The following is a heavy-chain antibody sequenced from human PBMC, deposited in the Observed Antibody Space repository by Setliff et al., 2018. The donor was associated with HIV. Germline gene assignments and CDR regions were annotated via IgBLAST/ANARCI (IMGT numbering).Heavy chain of an antibody. CDR2: VYSAGNT. J-gene: IGHJ3*02. Sequence: HPGGSLRLSCAASGFTVSSTYMSWVRQSPVRGLEWVSVVYSAGNTYYADSVKGRFTVSRDNSKDTLFLQMNSLKTEDTAVYYCTRKPHYYDSSGVYVAEAFDIWGQGTMVTVSS. CDR3: TRKPHYYDSSGVYVAEAFDI. D-gene: IGHD3-22*01. CDR1: GFTVSSTY. V-gene: IGHV3-53*01.